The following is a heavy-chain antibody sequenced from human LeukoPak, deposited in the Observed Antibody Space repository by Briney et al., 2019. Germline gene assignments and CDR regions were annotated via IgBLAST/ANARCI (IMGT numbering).Heavy chain of an antibody. J-gene: IGHJ3*02. CDR1: GFPFSSYA. D-gene: IGHD2-2*01. V-gene: IGHV3-30-3*01. CDR2: ISYDGSNK. CDR3: ARAPSSTTVGAFDI. Sequence: GGSRSLSCAASGFPFSSYARPWVRQAPGKGLEWVAVISYDGSNKYYADSVKGRFTISRDNSKNTLYLQMNSLRAEDTAVYYCARAPSSTTVGAFDIWGQGTMVTVSS.